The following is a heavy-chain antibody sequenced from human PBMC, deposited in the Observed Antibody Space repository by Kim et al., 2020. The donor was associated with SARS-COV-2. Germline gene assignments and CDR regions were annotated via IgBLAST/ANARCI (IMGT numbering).Heavy chain of an antibody. V-gene: IGHV3-30*01. Sequence: ADSVEGQFTMSRDNCKNTLYLQMNSLGPEDTAVYYCARGQWELSWLDAFDFWGQGTMVTVSS. CDR3: ARGQWELSWLDAFDF. J-gene: IGHJ3*01. D-gene: IGHD1-26*01.